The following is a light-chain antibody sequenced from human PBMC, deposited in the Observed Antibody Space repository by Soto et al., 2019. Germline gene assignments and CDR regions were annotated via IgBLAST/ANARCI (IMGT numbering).Light chain of an antibody. V-gene: IGKV3-15*01. CDR1: QSVSSN. CDR3: QQYKNWPPIT. J-gene: IGKJ5*01. Sequence: EIVITQSPSTLSVSPGARATLSCRASQSVSSNLAWYQQKPGQAPRLLIYGASTRATGFPARFSGSGSGTEFTLTISSLQSEDFAVYYCQQYKNWPPITFGQGTRLEIK. CDR2: GAS.